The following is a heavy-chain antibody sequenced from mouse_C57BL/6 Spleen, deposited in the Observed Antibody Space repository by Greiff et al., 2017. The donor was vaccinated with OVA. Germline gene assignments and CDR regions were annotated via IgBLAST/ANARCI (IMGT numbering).Heavy chain of an antibody. Sequence: VMLVESGAELARPGASVKLSCKASGYTFTSYGISWVKQSTGQGLEWIGEIYPRSGNTYYNEKFKGKATLTADKSSSTAYMELRSLTSEDSAVYFCAREGVYYYGSSYGDYFDYWGQGTTLTVSS. D-gene: IGHD1-1*01. CDR2: IYPRSGNT. V-gene: IGHV1-81*01. CDR1: GYTFTSYG. J-gene: IGHJ2*01. CDR3: AREGVYYYGSSYGDYFDY.